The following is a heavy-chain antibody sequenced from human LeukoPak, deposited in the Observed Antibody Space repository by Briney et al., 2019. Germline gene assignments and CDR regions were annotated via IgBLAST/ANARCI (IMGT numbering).Heavy chain of an antibody. D-gene: IGHD3-9*01. CDR1: GYTFTGYY. J-gene: IGHJ5*02. CDR3: ARRVLGYFDWPLGWFDP. V-gene: IGHV1-2*02. Sequence: ASVKVSCKASGYTFTGYYMHWVRQAPGQGLEWMGWINPNSGGTNYAQKFQGRVTMTRDTSISTAYMELSRLRSDDTAVYYCARRVLGYFDWPLGWFDPWGQGTLVTVSS. CDR2: INPNSGGT.